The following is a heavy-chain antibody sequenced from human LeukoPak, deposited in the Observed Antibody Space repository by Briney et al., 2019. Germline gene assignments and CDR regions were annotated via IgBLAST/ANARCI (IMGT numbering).Heavy chain of an antibody. D-gene: IGHD1-14*01. Sequence: ASVKVSCKASGYTFTGYYMHWVRQAPGQGLEWMGWINPNSGGTNYAQKFQGRVTMTRDTSISTAYMELSRLRSDDTAVYYCARAIYKANWFDPWGQRTLVTVSS. V-gene: IGHV1-2*02. CDR1: GYTFTGYY. CDR2: INPNSGGT. J-gene: IGHJ5*02. CDR3: ARAIYKANWFDP.